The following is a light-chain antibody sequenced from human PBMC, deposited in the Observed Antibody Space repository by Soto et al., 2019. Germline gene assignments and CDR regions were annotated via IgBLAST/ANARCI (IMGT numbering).Light chain of an antibody. J-gene: IGKJ5*01. V-gene: IGKV3-20*01. CDR1: QSVSSN. CDR2: GAS. Sequence: DIVMTQSPGTLSVSPGERATLSCRASQSVSSNLAWYQQKPGQAPRLLIYGASTRATGIPARFSGSGSGTDFTLTISRLEPEDFAVYYCQQYGSSGITFGQGTRLEIK. CDR3: QQYGSSGIT.